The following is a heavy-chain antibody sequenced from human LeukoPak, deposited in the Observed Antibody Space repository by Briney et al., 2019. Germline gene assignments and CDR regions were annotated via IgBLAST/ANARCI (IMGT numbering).Heavy chain of an antibody. D-gene: IGHD1-7*01. CDR1: GGSISSSGYY. V-gene: IGHV4-39*01. CDR3: ARHKGAGTTNYDGMDV. J-gene: IGHJ6*02. Sequence: SETLSLTCIVSGGSISSSGYYWGWVRQPPGTGLEWVASIFYSGTTYYNPSLKSRLTISIDTSKKQFSLKLNSLTAADTAVYYCARHKGAGTTNYDGMDVWGQGTTVTVSS. CDR2: IFYSGTT.